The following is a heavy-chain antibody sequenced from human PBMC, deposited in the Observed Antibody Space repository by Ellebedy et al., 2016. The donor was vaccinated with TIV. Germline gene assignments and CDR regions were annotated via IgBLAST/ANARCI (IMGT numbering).Heavy chain of an antibody. Sequence: PGGSLRLSCAASGFTVSGNYISWVRQAPGKGLEWVSLIYSGGSTYYAESVKGRFTISRDNSKNTVYLQMNSLRAEETAVYYCVSDPSCSGDSCYSVWGQGTLVTVSS. V-gene: IGHV3-53*01. D-gene: IGHD2-15*01. CDR3: VSDPSCSGDSCYSV. CDR1: GFTVSGNY. CDR2: IYSGGST. J-gene: IGHJ4*02.